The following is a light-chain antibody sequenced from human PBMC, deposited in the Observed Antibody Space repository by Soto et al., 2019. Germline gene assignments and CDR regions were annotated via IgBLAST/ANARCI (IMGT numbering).Light chain of an antibody. CDR1: QSLSSS. CDR2: DAS. Sequence: IVMTQSPSTLSVYPGEGATLSCRASQSLSSSLAWYQQKPGQAPRLLIYDASNRATDIPARFSGSGSGTDFTLTISSLEPEDFAVYYCQQRSNWFTFGQGTRLEIK. J-gene: IGKJ5*01. CDR3: QQRSNWFT. V-gene: IGKV3-11*01.